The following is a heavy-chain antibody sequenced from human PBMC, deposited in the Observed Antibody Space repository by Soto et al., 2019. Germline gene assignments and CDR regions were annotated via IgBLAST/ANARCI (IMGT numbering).Heavy chain of an antibody. CDR3: TTGYYDSSGYYNDAFDI. J-gene: IGHJ3*02. CDR2: IKSKTDGGTT. V-gene: IGHV3-15*01. Sequence: GGSLRLSCAASGFTFSNAWMSWVRQAPGKGLEWVGRIKSKTDGGTTDYAAPVKGRFTISRDDSKNTLYLQMNSLKTEDTAVYYCTTGYYDSSGYYNDAFDIWGQGTMVTVSS. D-gene: IGHD3-22*01. CDR1: GFTFSNAW.